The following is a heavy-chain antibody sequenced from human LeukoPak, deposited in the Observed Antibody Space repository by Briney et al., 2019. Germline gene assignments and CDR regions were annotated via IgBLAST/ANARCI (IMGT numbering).Heavy chain of an antibody. D-gene: IGHD3-22*01. CDR1: GFTFSSYA. V-gene: IGHV3-30*01. CDR3: ARDTGDSSGYYFDY. J-gene: IGHJ4*02. Sequence: GGSLRLSCAASGFTFSSYAMHWGRQAPGEGLEWGAVISYDGSNKYYADSVKGRFTISRDNSKNTLYLQMNSLRAEDTAVYYCARDTGDSSGYYFDYWGQGTLVTVSS. CDR2: ISYDGSNK.